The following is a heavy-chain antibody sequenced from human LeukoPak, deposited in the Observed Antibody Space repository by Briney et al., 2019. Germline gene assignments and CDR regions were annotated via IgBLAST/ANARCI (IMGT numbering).Heavy chain of an antibody. J-gene: IGHJ5*02. CDR2: ISYDASNK. Sequence: GRSLRLSCAPSGLTFSSYGMHGLRQAPGKGLEWVAAISYDASNKYYAVSVKGRFSVSRDNSKNTLYLQMNSLRPEDTAVYYCARDHQLQNGNWFDPWGQGTLVTVSS. V-gene: IGHV3-30*03. CDR1: GLTFSSYG. CDR3: ARDHQLQNGNWFDP. D-gene: IGHD2-2*01.